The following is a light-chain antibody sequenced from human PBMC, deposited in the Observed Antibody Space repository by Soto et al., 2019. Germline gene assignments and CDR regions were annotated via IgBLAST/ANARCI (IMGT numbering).Light chain of an antibody. CDR1: QSVSSNN. CDR2: GAS. V-gene: IGKV3-20*01. J-gene: IGKJ5*01. CDR3: QQSYSTPRT. Sequence: EIVLTQSPGTLSLSPGERATLSCRASQSVSSNNLAWYQQRPGQAPRVVIYGASTRATGIPERFSGSGSGTDFTLTISRLEPEDFATYYCQQSYSTPRTFGQGTPLEIK.